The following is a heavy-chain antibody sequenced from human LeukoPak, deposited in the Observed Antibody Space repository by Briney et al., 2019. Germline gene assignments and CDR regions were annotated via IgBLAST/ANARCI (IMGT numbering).Heavy chain of an antibody. CDR2: INPNTSAT. CDR3: ARGGTIFFTAYMDI. CDR1: GFTFTDYY. V-gene: IGHV1-2*02. J-gene: IGHJ6*03. D-gene: IGHD3-3*01. Sequence: ASVKVSCKASGFTFTDYYMHWVRQAPGQGLEWMGWINPNTSATRYAQNFQGRVTMTRDTSLNTVSMGLSRLRSDDTAVYFCARGGTIFFTAYMDIWGKGTTVTISS.